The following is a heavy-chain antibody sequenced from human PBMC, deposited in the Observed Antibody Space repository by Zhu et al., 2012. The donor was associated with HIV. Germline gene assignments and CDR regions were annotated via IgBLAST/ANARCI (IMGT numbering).Heavy chain of an antibody. J-gene: IGHJ6*03. V-gene: IGHV4-34*01. CDR2: ISPGGDT. CDR3: ARGEKIWRRGVEDYNHYYYLDV. D-gene: IGHD3-10*01. CDR1: GGSLSSYY. Sequence: QVQLQQWGAGLLKPSETLSLTCGVYGGSLSSYYWNWIRQSPGKGLEWIGEISPGGDTSYGPSLKSRISVSVDTTKNQVSMNLNSVTAADTAIYYCARGEKIWRRGVEDYNHYYYLDVWGRGTTVTVSS.